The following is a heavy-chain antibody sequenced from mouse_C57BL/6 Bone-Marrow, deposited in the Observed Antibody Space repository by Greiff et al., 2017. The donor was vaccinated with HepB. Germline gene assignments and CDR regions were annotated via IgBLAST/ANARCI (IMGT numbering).Heavy chain of an antibody. D-gene: IGHD1-1*01. Sequence: VQLQQPGAELVKPGASVKLSCKASGYTFTSYWMQWVKQRPGQGLEWIGEIDPSDSYTNYNQKFKGKATLTVDTSSSTAYLKLSSLTSEDSAVYYCAREPLQYYFDYWGQGTTLTVSS. V-gene: IGHV1-50*01. CDR3: AREPLQYYFDY. CDR1: GYTFTSYW. CDR2: IDPSDSYT. J-gene: IGHJ2*01.